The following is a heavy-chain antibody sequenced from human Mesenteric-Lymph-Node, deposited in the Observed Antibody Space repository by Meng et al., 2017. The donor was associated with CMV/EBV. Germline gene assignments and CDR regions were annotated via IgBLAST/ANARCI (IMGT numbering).Heavy chain of an antibody. D-gene: IGHD2/OR15-2a*01. CDR3: ARRVTVFYFFDL. J-gene: IGHJ2*01. Sequence: GSLRLSCAVNGGSFSGNYWTWIRQPPGKGLEWIGEINHSGTTNYDPALKSRVTISIDTSKNQFSLKLSSATAADTAVYYCARRVTVFYFFDLWGRGSLVTVSS. CDR2: INHSGTT. V-gene: IGHV4-34*01. CDR1: GGSFSGNY.